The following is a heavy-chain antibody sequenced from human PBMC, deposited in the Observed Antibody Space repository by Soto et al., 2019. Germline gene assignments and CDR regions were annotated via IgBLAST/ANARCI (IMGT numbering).Heavy chain of an antibody. CDR1: GLTFRSYW. Sequence: EVQLVESGGGLVQPGASLRLSCAASGLTFRSYWMHWVRQAPGKGLVWVSRINTDGSVAMYVDSVKGRFTISRDNAKNTLYLHMNRLRAEDPAVYYCVKDMHLSRLDSWGQGPLVTVSS. CDR3: VKDMHLSRLDS. D-gene: IGHD2-15*01. J-gene: IGHJ4*02. V-gene: IGHV3-74*03. CDR2: INTDGSVA.